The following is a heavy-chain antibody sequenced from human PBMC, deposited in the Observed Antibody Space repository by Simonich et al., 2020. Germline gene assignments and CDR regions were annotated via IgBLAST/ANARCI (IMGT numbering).Heavy chain of an antibody. CDR3: ARGKGWKNAFDI. CDR1: GGSFSGYY. V-gene: IGHV4-34*01. D-gene: IGHD1-1*01. Sequence: QVQLQQWGAGLLKPSETLSLPCAVYGGSFSGYYWSWFRQPPGKGLEWIGEINHSGSTNYNPSLKRRVTISGDTSKNQFSLKLSSVTAADTAVYYCARGKGWKNAFDIWGQGTMVTVSS. CDR2: INHSGST. J-gene: IGHJ3*02.